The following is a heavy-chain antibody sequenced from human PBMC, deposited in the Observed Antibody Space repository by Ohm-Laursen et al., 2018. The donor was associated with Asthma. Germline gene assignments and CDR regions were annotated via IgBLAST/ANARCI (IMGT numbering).Heavy chain of an antibody. CDR3: AKDVGDCTNGVCYSYGMGV. J-gene: IGHJ6*02. CDR1: GFTFSSYA. CDR2: ISRSGGST. V-gene: IGHV3-23*01. D-gene: IGHD2-8*01. Sequence: LSLTCAASGFTFSSYAMSWVRQAPGKGLEWVSAISRSGGSTYYADSVKGRFTISRDNSKNTLYLQMKSLRAEDSAVYFCAKDVGDCTNGVCYSYGMGVWGQGTTVTVSS.